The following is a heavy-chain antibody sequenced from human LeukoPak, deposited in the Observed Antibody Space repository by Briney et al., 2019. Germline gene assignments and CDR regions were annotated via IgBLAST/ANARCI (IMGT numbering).Heavy chain of an antibody. J-gene: IGHJ4*02. Sequence: GGSLRLSCAASGFNFSVYGMHWVRQAPGKGLEWVADIKEDESEKHYVDSVKGRFIISRDTAKNSLFLQLTSLRPDDTAVYYCAVGYGGYSGQGILVTVSS. CDR1: GFNFSVYG. CDR3: AVGYGGY. CDR2: IKEDESEK. V-gene: IGHV3-7*05. D-gene: IGHD4-23*01.